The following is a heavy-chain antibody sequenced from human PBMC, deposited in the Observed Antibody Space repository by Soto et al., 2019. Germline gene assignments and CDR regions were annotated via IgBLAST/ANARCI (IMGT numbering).Heavy chain of an antibody. CDR2: INPSGGST. J-gene: IGHJ4*02. Sequence: ASVKVSCKASGYTFTSYYMHWVRQAPGQGLEWMGIINPSGGSTSYAQKFQGRVTMTRDTSTSTVYMELSSLRSEDTAVYYCARSYYDILTGYYLPFGYWGQGTLVTVSS. CDR3: ARSYYDILTGYYLPFGY. D-gene: IGHD3-9*01. CDR1: GYTFTSYY. V-gene: IGHV1-46*01.